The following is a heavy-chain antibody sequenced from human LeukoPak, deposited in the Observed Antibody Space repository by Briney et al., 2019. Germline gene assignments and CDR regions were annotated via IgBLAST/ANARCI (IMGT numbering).Heavy chain of an antibody. Sequence: PGGSLRLSCAASGFTFSSSEMNWVRQAPGKGLEWVSFISSSSSYMYYADSVKGRFTISRDNTKKSLYLQMNSLRAEDTAVYYCARDFSGYDYNFDYWGQGTLVTVSS. CDR2: ISSSSSYM. J-gene: IGHJ4*02. V-gene: IGHV3-21*01. D-gene: IGHD5-12*01. CDR3: ARDFSGYDYNFDY. CDR1: GFTFSSSE.